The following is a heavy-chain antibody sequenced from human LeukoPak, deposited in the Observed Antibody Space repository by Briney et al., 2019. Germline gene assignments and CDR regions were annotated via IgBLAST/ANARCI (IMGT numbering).Heavy chain of an antibody. CDR3: ARAYQRLGDLSLPDY. V-gene: IGHV7-4-1*02. D-gene: IGHD3-16*02. CDR1: GYTFTNYA. J-gene: IGHJ4*02. Sequence: ASVKVSCKASGYTFTNYAMSWVRQAPGQGLEWMGWIHPGTGNPTYAQGFTGRFVFSLDTSVSTTYLQISSLKAEDTAVYYCARAYQRLGDLSLPDYWGQGTLVTVSS. CDR2: IHPGTGNP.